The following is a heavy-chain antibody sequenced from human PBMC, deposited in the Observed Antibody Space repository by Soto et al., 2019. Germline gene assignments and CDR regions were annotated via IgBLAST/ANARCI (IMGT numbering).Heavy chain of an antibody. J-gene: IGHJ4*02. Sequence: GGSLRLSCAAFGFTFSRDGMSWVRQAPGKGLEWVSLITDNGGSTYYADSVKGRFTISRDNTKNTLFLQMNSLRAEDTAVYYCSKERATTTASDYWGQGALVTVSS. D-gene: IGHD4-17*01. CDR1: GFTFSRDG. CDR3: SKERATTTASDY. V-gene: IGHV3-23*01. CDR2: ITDNGGST.